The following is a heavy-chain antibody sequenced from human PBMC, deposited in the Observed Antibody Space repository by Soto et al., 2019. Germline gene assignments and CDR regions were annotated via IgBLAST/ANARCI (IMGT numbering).Heavy chain of an antibody. J-gene: IGHJ4*02. V-gene: IGHV4-30-2*01. CDR1: GDSMTSGDYS. CDR3: ARGDYQYSIDY. Sequence: QLQLQESGSRLVKSSQTLSLTCTVSGDSMTSGDYSWSWIRQPPGQGLEWLGYIYRTGNTHYSPYRKSRVSISQDRSKNQFSLELTSVTAADTAVYYCARGDYQYSIDYWGQGTLVTVSS. CDR2: IYRTGNT. D-gene: IGHD2-2*01.